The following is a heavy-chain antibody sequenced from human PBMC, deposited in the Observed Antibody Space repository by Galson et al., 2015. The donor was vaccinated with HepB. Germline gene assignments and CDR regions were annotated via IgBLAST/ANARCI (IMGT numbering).Heavy chain of an antibody. CDR2: IYYSGST. CDR3: ARALGYCSSTSCTYYFDY. V-gene: IGHV4-31*03. J-gene: IGHJ4*02. D-gene: IGHD2-2*01. Sequence: TLSLTCTVSGGSISSGGYYWSWIRQHPGKGLEWIGYIYYSGSTYYNPSLKSRVTISVDTSKNQFSLKLSSVTAADTAVYYCARALGYCSSTSCTYYFDYWGQGTLVTVSS. CDR1: GGSISSGGYY.